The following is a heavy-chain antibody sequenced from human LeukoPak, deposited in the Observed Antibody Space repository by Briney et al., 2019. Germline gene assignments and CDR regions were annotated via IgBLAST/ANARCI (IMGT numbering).Heavy chain of an antibody. CDR3: AKDQGDGLLGYYFDY. J-gene: IGHJ4*02. CDR1: GFTFSSYA. CDR2: ISGSGGST. D-gene: IGHD2-8*01. V-gene: IGHV3-23*01. Sequence: PGGSLRLSCEASGFTFSSYAMSWVRQAPGKGLEWVSAISGSGGSTYYADSVKGRFTISRDNSKNTLYLQMNSLRAEDTAVYYCAKDQGDGLLGYYFDYWGQGTLVTVSS.